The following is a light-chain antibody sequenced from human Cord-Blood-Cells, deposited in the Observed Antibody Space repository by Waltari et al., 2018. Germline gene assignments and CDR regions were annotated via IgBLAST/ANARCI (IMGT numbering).Light chain of an antibody. CDR3: QAWDSSTAGV. Sequence: SYELTQPPSVSVSPGQTASITCSGDNLGDKYACWYQQKPGQSPVLVIYQDSKLPSGVPVRFSGSNSGNTATLTISGTQAMDEADYYCQAWDSSTAGVFGGGTKLTVL. J-gene: IGLJ2*01. CDR1: NLGDKY. V-gene: IGLV3-1*01. CDR2: QDS.